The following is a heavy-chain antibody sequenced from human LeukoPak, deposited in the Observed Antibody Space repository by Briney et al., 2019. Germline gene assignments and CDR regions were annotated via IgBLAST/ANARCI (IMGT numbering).Heavy chain of an antibody. CDR3: ARDSHGMDV. CDR1: AFTFSYYA. CDR2: ISYDGSNK. Sequence: GGSLRLSCAASAFTFSYYAMHWVRQAPGKGLEWVAVISYDGSNKYYADSVKGRFTISRDNSKNTLYLQMNSLRAEDTAVYYCARDSHGMDVWGQGTTVTVSS. V-gene: IGHV3-30-3*01. J-gene: IGHJ6*02.